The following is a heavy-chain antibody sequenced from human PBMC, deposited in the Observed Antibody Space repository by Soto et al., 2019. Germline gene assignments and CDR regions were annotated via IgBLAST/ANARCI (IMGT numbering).Heavy chain of an antibody. CDR1: GITFSDAW. CDR3: TTGRYTFGLDS. J-gene: IGHJ4*02. CDR2: VKSIADAGTT. D-gene: IGHD3-16*01. Sequence: GGSLRLSCAASGITFSDAWMTWVRQVPGKGLEWVGRVKSIADAGTTTYAAPVKGRFSISRDDSNSTLFLQMNSLKIEDTAVYYCTTGRYTFGLDSWGQGIFVTVSS. V-gene: IGHV3-15*01.